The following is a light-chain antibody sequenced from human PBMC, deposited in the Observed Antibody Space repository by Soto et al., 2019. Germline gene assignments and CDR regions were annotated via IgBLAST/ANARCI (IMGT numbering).Light chain of an antibody. CDR3: FSYADNYTLV. Sequence: QSALTQPRSVSGSPGQSVTISCTGTSSDVGGYNYVSWYQQHPGKAPKLMIYDVSKRPSGVPDRFSGSKSGNTASLTISGLHAEDEADYYCFSYADNYTLVFGGGTKLTVL. CDR1: SSDVGGYNY. CDR2: DVS. V-gene: IGLV2-11*01. J-gene: IGLJ3*02.